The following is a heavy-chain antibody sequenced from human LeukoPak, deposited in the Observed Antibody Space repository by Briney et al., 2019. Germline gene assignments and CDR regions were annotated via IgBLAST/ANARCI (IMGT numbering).Heavy chain of an antibody. V-gene: IGHV4-59*11. CDR3: ARGRNDNGGMFFDS. D-gene: IGHD4-23*01. J-gene: IGHJ4*02. CDR2: ISWRGYT. CDR1: GGSMTSLY. Sequence: TSETLSLTCTVSGGSMTSLYWGYIRQAPGEGLEWIGFISWRGYTSYSPALKSRVAISVDTSKGQFSLRLSSMTAADTAFYYCARGRNDNGGMFFDSWAQGTLVTISS.